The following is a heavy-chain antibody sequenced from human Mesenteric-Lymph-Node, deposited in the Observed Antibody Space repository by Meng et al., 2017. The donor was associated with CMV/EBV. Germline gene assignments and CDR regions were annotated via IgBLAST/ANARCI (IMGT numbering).Heavy chain of an antibody. CDR3: ARIPRRVDYYAFDV. Sequence: SGPTLVKPTQTLTLTCTFSGFSLRTTGMCVGWVRQPPGKALEWLALIDWDDDKYYRTSLKTRLTISKDTSKNQVVLTMTNMDPVDTATYYCARIPRRVDYYAFDVWGQGNPGHRLL. CDR1: GFSLRTTGMC. CDR2: IDWDDDK. D-gene: IGHD6-6*01. V-gene: IGHV2-70*20. J-gene: IGHJ6*02.